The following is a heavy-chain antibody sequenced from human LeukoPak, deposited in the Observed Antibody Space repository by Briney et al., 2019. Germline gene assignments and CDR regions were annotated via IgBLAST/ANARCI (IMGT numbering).Heavy chain of an antibody. V-gene: IGHV3-43D*04. CDR3: ARGRGEYNYGAEFQH. D-gene: IGHD5-18*01. J-gene: IGHJ1*01. CDR2: ISWDGGST. Sequence: GGPLRLSCAASGFTFDDYAMHWVRQAPGKGLEWVSLISWDGGSTYYADSVKGRFTISRDNSKNSLYLQMNSLRAEDTAVYYCARGRGEYNYGAEFQHWGQGTLVTVSS. CDR1: GFTFDDYA.